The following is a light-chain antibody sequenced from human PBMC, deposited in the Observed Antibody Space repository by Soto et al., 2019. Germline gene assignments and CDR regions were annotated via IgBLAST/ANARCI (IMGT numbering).Light chain of an antibody. CDR1: QSVSDSY. CDR2: AS. Sequence: EIVLTQSLGTLSLSPGERATLSCRASQSVSDSYLAWYQQKPGQAPRLLIYASSRATGIPDRFSGSGSGTDFTLSISRLEPEDFAVYYCQHYGTAGLFGPGTKVDIK. V-gene: IGKV3-20*01. CDR3: QHYGTAGL. J-gene: IGKJ3*01.